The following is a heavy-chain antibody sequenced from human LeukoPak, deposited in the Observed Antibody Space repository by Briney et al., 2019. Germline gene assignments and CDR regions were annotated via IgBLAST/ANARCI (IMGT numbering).Heavy chain of an antibody. CDR3: AIRDEGYCSSTSCYPPVGFDP. J-gene: IGHJ5*02. D-gene: IGHD2-2*01. Sequence: ASVKVSCKASGYTFTSYYMHWVRQAPGQGLEWMGIINPSGGTTSYAQRFQGRVTMTRDTSTSTVYMELSSLRSEDTAVYYCAIRDEGYCSSTSCYPPVGFDPWGQGTLVTVSS. CDR1: GYTFTSYY. CDR2: INPSGGTT. V-gene: IGHV1-46*01.